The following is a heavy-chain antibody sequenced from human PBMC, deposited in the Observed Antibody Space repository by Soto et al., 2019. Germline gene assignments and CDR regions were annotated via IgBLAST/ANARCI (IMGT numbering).Heavy chain of an antibody. CDR1: GFTFSSYA. D-gene: IGHD3-10*01. V-gene: IGHV3-23*01. CDR3: AKFRAGLGSQTDS. J-gene: IGHJ4*02. Sequence: EVQLLESGGNLVQPGGSLRLSCAASGFTFSSYAMSWVRQVPGKGLEWVSTVGVSGATTYYTDSVKGRFTISRDNSNNSLFLQMHSLRAEDTAIYYCAKFRAGLGSQTDSWGQGTLVTVSS. CDR2: VGVSGATT.